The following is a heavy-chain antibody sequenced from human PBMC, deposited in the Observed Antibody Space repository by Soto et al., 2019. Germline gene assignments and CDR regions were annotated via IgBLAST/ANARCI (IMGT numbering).Heavy chain of an antibody. V-gene: IGHV3-21*01. CDR2: ISSSSSYI. CDR1: GFTFSSYS. Sequence: GGSLRLSCAASGFTFSSYSMNWVRQAPGKGLEWVSSISSSSSYIYYADSVKGRFTISRDNAKNSLYLQMNSLRAEDTAVYYCARDAVLLCSSTSCLPYYMDVWGKGTTVTVSS. D-gene: IGHD2-2*01. J-gene: IGHJ6*03. CDR3: ARDAVLLCSSTSCLPYYMDV.